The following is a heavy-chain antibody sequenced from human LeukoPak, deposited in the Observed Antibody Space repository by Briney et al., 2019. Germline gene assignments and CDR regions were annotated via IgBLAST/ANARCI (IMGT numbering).Heavy chain of an antibody. CDR3: ARAGTKLRYFDWSLDY. D-gene: IGHD3-9*01. CDR1: GGSISSYY. Sequence: SETLSLTCTASGGSISSYYWSWIRQPAGQGLEWIGRTYNSGSTYYNPSLKSRVTTSVDTSKKQFFLKLSSVTAAHTAVYHCARAGTKLRYFDWSLDYWGQGTLVTVSS. V-gene: IGHV4-4*07. J-gene: IGHJ4*02. CDR2: TYNSGST.